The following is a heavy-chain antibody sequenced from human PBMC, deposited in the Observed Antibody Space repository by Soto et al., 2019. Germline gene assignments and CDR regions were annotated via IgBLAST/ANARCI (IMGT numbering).Heavy chain of an antibody. V-gene: IGHV4-39*01. CDR1: GGSISSSSYY. CDR2: IYYSGST. Sequence: QLQLQESGPGLVKPSETLSLTCTVSGGSISSSSYYWGWIRQPPGKGLEWIGSIYYSGSTYYNPSLKSRVTISVDTSKNQFSLKLSSVTAADTAVYYCARLVPAAIGGGWFDPWGQGTLVTVSS. D-gene: IGHD2-2*01. CDR3: ARLVPAAIGGGWFDP. J-gene: IGHJ5*02.